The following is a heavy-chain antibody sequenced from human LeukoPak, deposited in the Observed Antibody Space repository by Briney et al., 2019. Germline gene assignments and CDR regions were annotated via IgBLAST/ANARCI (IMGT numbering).Heavy chain of an antibody. CDR2: ISASGGST. J-gene: IGHJ3*02. Sequence: GGSLRLSCAASGFTFSSYAMSWVRQAPGKGLEWVSSISASGGSTYYADSVKGRFTISRDIGRKALYLQMNSLRDEDTAVYYCARGGGRSYSDAFDIWGQGTVVTVSS. CDR3: ARGGGRSYSDAFDI. D-gene: IGHD1-26*01. V-gene: IGHV3-23*01. CDR1: GFTFSSYA.